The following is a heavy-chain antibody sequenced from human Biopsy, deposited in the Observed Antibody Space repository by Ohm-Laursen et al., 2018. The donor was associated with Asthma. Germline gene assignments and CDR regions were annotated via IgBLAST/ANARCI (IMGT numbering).Heavy chain of an antibody. Sequence: GASVKVSCKSLGGTFNTYVIGWVRQAPGQGLEWMGGINSVFGTTTYPQNFQDRVTITADDSPSTVYMELSSLRSEDTAVYYCARKAGSCISRTCYSLDFWGQGTLVTVSS. J-gene: IGHJ4*02. D-gene: IGHD2-2*01. V-gene: IGHV1-69*13. CDR2: INSVFGTT. CDR3: ARKAGSCISRTCYSLDF. CDR1: GGTFNTYV.